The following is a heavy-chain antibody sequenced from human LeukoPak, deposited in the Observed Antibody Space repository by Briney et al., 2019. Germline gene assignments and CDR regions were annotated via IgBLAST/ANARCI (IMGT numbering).Heavy chain of an antibody. J-gene: IGHJ4*02. D-gene: IGHD2-15*01. CDR1: GGTFSSYA. CDR2: IIPIFGTA. Sequence: GAPVKVSCKASGGTFSSYAISWVRQAPGQGLEWMGGIIPIFGTANYAQKFQGRVTITADESTSTAYMELSSLRSEDTAVYYCARDGFYCSGGSCYSEYFDYWGQGTLVTVSS. CDR3: ARDGFYCSGGSCYSEYFDY. V-gene: IGHV1-69*13.